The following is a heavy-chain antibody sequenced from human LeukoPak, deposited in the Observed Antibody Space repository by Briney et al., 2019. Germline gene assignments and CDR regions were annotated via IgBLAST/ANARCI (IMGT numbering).Heavy chain of an antibody. Sequence: GGSLGLSCAASGFTFSSYRMNWVRQAPGKGPEWVSSISSSSSYIYYADSVKGRFTISRDNAKNSMYLQMNSLRAEDTAVYYCARVDYDSSGPDYWGQGTLVTVSS. CDR3: ARVDYDSSGPDY. D-gene: IGHD3-22*01. V-gene: IGHV3-21*01. CDR2: ISSSSSYI. J-gene: IGHJ4*02. CDR1: GFTFSSYR.